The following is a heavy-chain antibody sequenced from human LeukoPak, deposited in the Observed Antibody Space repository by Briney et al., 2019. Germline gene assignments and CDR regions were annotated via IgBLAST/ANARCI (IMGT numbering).Heavy chain of an antibody. CDR3: ARSKYCSSTSCYRDAFDI. CDR2: IYYSGST. J-gene: IGHJ3*02. Sequence: SETLSLTCTVSGGSISSSSYYWGWIRQPPGKGLEWIGSIYYSGSTYYNPSLKSRVTISVDTSKNQFSLKLSSVTAADTAVYYCARSKYCSSTSCYRDAFDIWGQGTMVTVSS. CDR1: GGSISSSSYY. D-gene: IGHD2-2*01. V-gene: IGHV4-39*07.